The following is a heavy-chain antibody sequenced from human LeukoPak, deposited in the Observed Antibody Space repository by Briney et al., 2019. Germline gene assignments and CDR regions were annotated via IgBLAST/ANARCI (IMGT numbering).Heavy chain of an antibody. CDR2: IYTSGST. Sequence: PSQTLSLTCTVSGGSISSGSYYWSWIRQPAGKGLEWIGRIYTSGSTNYNPSLKSRVTISVDTSKNQFSLKLSSVTAADTAVYYCARARYCSGGSCYGHYYYYYMDVWGKGTTVTVSS. V-gene: IGHV4-61*02. CDR3: ARARYCSGGSCYGHYYYYYMDV. J-gene: IGHJ6*03. CDR1: GGSISSGSYY. D-gene: IGHD2-15*01.